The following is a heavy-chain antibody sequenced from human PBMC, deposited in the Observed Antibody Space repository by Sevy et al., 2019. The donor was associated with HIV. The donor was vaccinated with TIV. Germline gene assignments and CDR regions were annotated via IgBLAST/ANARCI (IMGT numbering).Heavy chain of an antibody. V-gene: IGHV3-53*05. CDR3: ARDDRPYSSGWPGVDY. Sequence: GGSLRLSCAASGFIVSSNYMSWVRQTPGKGLEWVSVIYSGGSTYYADSVKGRFTISRDNSKNTLYLQMNSLRAEDTAVYYCARDDRPYSSGWPGVDYWGQGTLVTVSS. CDR1: GFIVSSNY. CDR2: IYSGGST. J-gene: IGHJ4*02. D-gene: IGHD6-19*01.